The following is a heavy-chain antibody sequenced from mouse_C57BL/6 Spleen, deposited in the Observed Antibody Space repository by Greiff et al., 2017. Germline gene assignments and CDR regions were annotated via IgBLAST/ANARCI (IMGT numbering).Heavy chain of an antibody. CDR1: GFTFSSYT. Sequence: EVMLVESGGGLVKPGGSLKLSCAASGFTFSSYTMSWVRQTPEKRLEWVATISGGGGKTYYPDSVKGRFTISRDNAKNTLYLHMSSLRSEDTALYYCARHTPITAVDGFAYWGQGTLVTVSA. CDR2: ISGGGGKT. V-gene: IGHV5-9*01. D-gene: IGHD1-1*01. J-gene: IGHJ3*01. CDR3: ARHTPITAVDGFAY.